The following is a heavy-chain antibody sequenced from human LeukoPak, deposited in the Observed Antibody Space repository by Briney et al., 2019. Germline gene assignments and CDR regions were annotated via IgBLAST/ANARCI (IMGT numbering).Heavy chain of an antibody. J-gene: IGHJ6*03. CDR2: ISSSSSYI. D-gene: IGHD2-8*02. V-gene: IGHV3-21*01. CDR3: ARNAGLSVLAYYYYMDV. CDR1: GFTFSSYS. Sequence: GGSLRLSCAASGFTFSSYSMNWVRQAPGKGLEGVSSISSSSSYIYYADSVKGRFTISRDNAKNSLYLQMNSLRAEDTAVYYCARNAGLSVLAYYYYMDVWGKGTTVTISS.